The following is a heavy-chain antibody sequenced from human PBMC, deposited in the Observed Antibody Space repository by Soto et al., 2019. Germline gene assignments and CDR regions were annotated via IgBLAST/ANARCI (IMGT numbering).Heavy chain of an antibody. CDR1: GFTFSSYG. CDR2: ISYDGSNK. D-gene: IGHD6-13*01. Sequence: GGSLRLSCAASGFTFSSYGMHWVRQAPGKGLEWVAVISYDGSNKYHADSVKGRFTISRDNSKNTLYLQMNSLRAEDTAVYYCAKDQSSSSTDDMDVWGKGTTVTVSS. CDR3: AKDQSSSSTDDMDV. J-gene: IGHJ6*03. V-gene: IGHV3-30*18.